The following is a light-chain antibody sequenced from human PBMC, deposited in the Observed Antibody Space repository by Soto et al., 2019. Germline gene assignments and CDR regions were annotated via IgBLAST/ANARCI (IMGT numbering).Light chain of an antibody. CDR1: QDINSA. CDR2: DAS. Sequence: AIQLTQSPSSLSASVGDRVTITCRASQDINSALAWYQQKPGKTPKLLIHDASSLESGVPSRFSGSGSGTDFTLTISSLQPEDFATYYCQQLDSYPLTFGGGTKVEIK. CDR3: QQLDSYPLT. V-gene: IGKV1-13*02. J-gene: IGKJ4*01.